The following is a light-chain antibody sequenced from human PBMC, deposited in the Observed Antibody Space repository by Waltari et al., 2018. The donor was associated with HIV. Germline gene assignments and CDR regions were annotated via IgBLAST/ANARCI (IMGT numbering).Light chain of an antibody. V-gene: IGKV3-15*01. Sequence: EIVMTQSPATLSVSPGERATLSCRASQSVSSNLAWYQQKPGQAPRLLMYGASTRATAIPARFSGSGSGTEFTLTISRLQSEDFAVYYCQQYNKWPRTFGQGTKVGI. J-gene: IGKJ1*01. CDR3: QQYNKWPRT. CDR1: QSVSSN. CDR2: GAS.